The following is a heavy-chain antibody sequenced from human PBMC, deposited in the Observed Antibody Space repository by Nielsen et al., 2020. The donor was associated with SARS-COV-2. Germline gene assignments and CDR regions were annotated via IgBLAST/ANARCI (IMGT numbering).Heavy chain of an antibody. Sequence: GESLKISCAASGFTISSYGMSWVRQVSGKGLEWVGRIKSKIDGGTTDYAAPVKDRFSISRDDSKNTVYLDMSSLRTEDTAVYYCATARYCSRTSCSAGTDMFDPWGQGTQVIVSS. J-gene: IGHJ5*02. CDR1: GFTISSYG. CDR2: IKSKIDGGTT. D-gene: IGHD2-2*01. CDR3: ATARYCSRTSCSAGTDMFDP. V-gene: IGHV3-15*01.